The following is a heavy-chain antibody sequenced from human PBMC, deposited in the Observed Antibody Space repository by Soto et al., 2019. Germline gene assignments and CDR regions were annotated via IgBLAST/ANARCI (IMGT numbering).Heavy chain of an antibody. Sequence: QVQLVQSGAEVKKPGASLKVSCEASGYTFTDYYIHWVRQAPVQGLERMGWSNPNSGGTNYAQKFQGWVTMTRGTSISTDYMELSTLRSDGTAIYFCASGGGYMSSSPPSGYYIMGVLCQGTTVTVSS. CDR1: GYTFTDYY. D-gene: IGHD6-6*01. V-gene: IGHV1-2*04. J-gene: IGHJ6*02. CDR2: SNPNSGGT. CDR3: ASGGGYMSSSPPSGYYIMGV.